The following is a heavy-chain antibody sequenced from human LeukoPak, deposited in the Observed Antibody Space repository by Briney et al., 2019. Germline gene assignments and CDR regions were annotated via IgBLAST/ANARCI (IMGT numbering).Heavy chain of an antibody. CDR2: IYYSGST. D-gene: IGHD3-9*01. J-gene: IGHJ4*02. V-gene: IGHV4-59*01. CDR1: GDSISSYY. CDR3: ARGDTYYDILTGYRFYYFDY. Sequence: SETLSLTCTVSGDSISSYYWSWIRQPPGKGLEWIGYIYYSGSTNYNPSLKSRVTISVDTSKNQFSLKLSSVTAADTAVYYCARGDTYYDILTGYRFYYFDYWGQGTLVTVSS.